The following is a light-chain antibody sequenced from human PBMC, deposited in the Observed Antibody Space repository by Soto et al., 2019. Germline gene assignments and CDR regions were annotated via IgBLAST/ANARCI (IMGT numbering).Light chain of an antibody. V-gene: IGKV3-15*01. Sequence: EVVMTQSPATLSVSPGEGVTLSCRASQGIGDTLAWYQHKPGHTPRLLIYDTSTRAPSVPARFSCSRSRQDFTLTVSSLQSEDVAIYYRQPYNTCPLTFGAGTKVESK. J-gene: IGKJ4*01. CDR1: QGIGDT. CDR2: DTS. CDR3: QPYNTCPLT.